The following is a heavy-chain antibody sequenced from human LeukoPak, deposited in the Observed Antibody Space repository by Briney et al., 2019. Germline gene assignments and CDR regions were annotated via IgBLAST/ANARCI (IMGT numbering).Heavy chain of an antibody. D-gene: IGHD1-26*01. CDR3: ARDHGSSWLGY. CDR1: GGTFSSFW. V-gene: IGHV3-7*04. Sequence: SCKASGGTFSSFWMTWVRQAPGKGLEWVANIKQDGSEKYYVDSVKGRFTISRDNAKNSLYLQMNSLRAEDTAVYYCARDHGSSWLGYWGQGTLVTVSS. J-gene: IGHJ4*02. CDR2: IKQDGSEK.